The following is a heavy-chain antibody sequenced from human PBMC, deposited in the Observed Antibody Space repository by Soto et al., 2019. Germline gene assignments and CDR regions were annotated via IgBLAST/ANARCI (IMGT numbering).Heavy chain of an antibody. CDR1: GGTFSSYA. D-gene: IGHD5-12*01. V-gene: IGHV1-69*13. J-gene: IGHJ4*02. CDR2: IIPIFGTA. Sequence: ASVKVSCKASGGTFSSYAISWVRQAPGQGLEWMGGIIPIFGTANYAQKFQGRVTITADESTSTAYMELSSLRSEDTAVYYCATQDGYNYNGYWGQGTLVTVSS. CDR3: ATQDGYNYNGY.